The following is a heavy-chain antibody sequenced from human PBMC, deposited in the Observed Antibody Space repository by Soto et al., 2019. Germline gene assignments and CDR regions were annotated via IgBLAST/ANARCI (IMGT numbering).Heavy chain of an antibody. CDR2: IIPIFGTA. CDR1: GGTFSSYA. D-gene: IGHD3-10*01. CDR3: ARDRGGGFAY. J-gene: IGHJ4*02. Sequence: QVQLVQSGAEVKKPGSSVKVSCKASGGTFSSYAISWVRQAPGQGLEWMGGIIPIFGTANYAQKFQGRVTITPDKTTSTAYMELGGLRSEGTAVYYCARDRGGGFAYWGQGTLVTVSS. V-gene: IGHV1-69*06.